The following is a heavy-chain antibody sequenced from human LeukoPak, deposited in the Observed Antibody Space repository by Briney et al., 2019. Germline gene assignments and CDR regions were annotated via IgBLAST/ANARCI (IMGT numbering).Heavy chain of an antibody. Sequence: ASVKVSCKASGYTFTSYGISWVRQAPGQGLEWMGWISAYNGNTNYAQKLQGRVTMTTDPSTSTTYMEMRSLRSDDMAVYYWAKGIFPIAGAYSTGDRSFDYWGQGTLVTVSS. CDR1: GYTFTSYG. V-gene: IGHV1-18*03. CDR2: ISAYNGNT. CDR3: AKGIFPIAGAYSTGDRSFDY. J-gene: IGHJ4*02. D-gene: IGHD6-13*01.